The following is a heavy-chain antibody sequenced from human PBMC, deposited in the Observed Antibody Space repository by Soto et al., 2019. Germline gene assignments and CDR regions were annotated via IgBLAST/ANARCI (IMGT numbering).Heavy chain of an antibody. CDR3: ANPLLYCSGGSCYREGYWYFDL. CDR2: ISGSGGST. J-gene: IGHJ2*01. V-gene: IGHV3-23*01. D-gene: IGHD2-15*01. CDR1: GFTFSSYA. Sequence: EVQLLESGGGLVQPGGSLRLSCAASGFTFSSYAMSWVRQAPGKGLEWVSAISGSGGSTHYADSVKGRFTISRDNSKNALYLQMKSRRAEDTAVYYCANPLLYCSGGSCYREGYWYFDLWGRGTLVTVSS.